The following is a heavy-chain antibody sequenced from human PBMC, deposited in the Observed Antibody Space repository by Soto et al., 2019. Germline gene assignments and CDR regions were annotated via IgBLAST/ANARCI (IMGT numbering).Heavy chain of an antibody. V-gene: IGHV3-30-3*01. J-gene: IGHJ6*02. Sequence: QVQLVESGGGVVQPGRSLRLSCAASGFTFSSYAMHWVRQAPGKGLEWVAVISYDGSNKYYADSVKGRFTISGDNSKNTLYLQMNSLRAEDTAVYYCARYDFWRPLDYGMDVWGQGTTVTVSS. CDR2: ISYDGSNK. CDR3: ARYDFWRPLDYGMDV. CDR1: GFTFSSYA. D-gene: IGHD3-3*01.